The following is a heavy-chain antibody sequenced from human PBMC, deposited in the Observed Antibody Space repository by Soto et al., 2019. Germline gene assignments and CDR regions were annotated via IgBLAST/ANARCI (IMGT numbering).Heavy chain of an antibody. CDR1: GFTFSSYG. CDR3: AKDGFSGGLLPADY. CDR2: ISYDGSNK. V-gene: IGHV3-30*18. D-gene: IGHD3-10*01. J-gene: IGHJ4*02. Sequence: GGSLRLSCAASGFTFSSYGMHWVRQAPGKGLEWVAVISYDGSNKYYADSVKGRFTISRDNSKNTLYLQMNSLRAEDTAVYYCAKDGFSGGLLPADYWGQGTLVTVSS.